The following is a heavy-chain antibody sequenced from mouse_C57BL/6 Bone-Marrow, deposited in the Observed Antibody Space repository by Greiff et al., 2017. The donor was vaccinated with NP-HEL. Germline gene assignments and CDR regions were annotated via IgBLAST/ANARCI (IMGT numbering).Heavy chain of an antibody. V-gene: IGHV1-26*01. CDR1: GYTFTDYY. CDR2: INPNNGGT. Sequence: EVQLQQSGPELVKPGASVKISCKASGYTFTDYYMNWVKQSHGKSLEWIGDINPNNGGTSYNQKFKGKATLTVDKSSSTAYMELRSLTSEDSAVYYCARSIYYDYDWVAYWGQGTLVTVSA. J-gene: IGHJ3*01. D-gene: IGHD2-4*01. CDR3: ARSIYYDYDWVAY.